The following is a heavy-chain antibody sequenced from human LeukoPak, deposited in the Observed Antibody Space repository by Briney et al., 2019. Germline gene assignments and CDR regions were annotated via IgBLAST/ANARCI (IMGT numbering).Heavy chain of an antibody. D-gene: IGHD3-16*01. CDR3: ARFGSLREPIHDF. CDR1: GVSIVSNYW. Sequence: PSETLSLTCAVSGVSIVSNYWWNWVRQSPGKGLEWIGQIHHSGSTIYNPSLKSRVTISVDTSKNQFSLKLSSVTAADTAVYYCARFGSLREPIHDFWGQGTLVTVSS. V-gene: IGHV4-4*02. CDR2: IHHSGST. J-gene: IGHJ4*02.